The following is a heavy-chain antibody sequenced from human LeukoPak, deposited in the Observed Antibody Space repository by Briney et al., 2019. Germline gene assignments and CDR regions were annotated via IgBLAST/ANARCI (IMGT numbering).Heavy chain of an antibody. Sequence: GGSLRLSCAAPGFTFSSYGMHWVRQAPGKGLEWVALIWYDGSNKYYADSVKGRLTISRDNSKNTLYLQMNSLRAEDTAVYYCAREGPRGNSQFDYWGQGTLVTVSS. V-gene: IGHV3-33*01. CDR1: GFTFSSYG. D-gene: IGHD2/OR15-2a*01. CDR2: IWYDGSNK. CDR3: AREGPRGNSQFDY. J-gene: IGHJ4*02.